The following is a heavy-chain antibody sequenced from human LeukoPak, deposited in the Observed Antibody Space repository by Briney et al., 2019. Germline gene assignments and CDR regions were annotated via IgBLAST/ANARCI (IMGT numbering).Heavy chain of an antibody. CDR1: GGSISSSSYY. CDR2: IYYSGST. J-gene: IGHJ6*03. V-gene: IGHV4-39*01. Sequence: IPSETLSLTCTVSGGSISSSSYYWGWIRQPPGKGLEWIGSIYYSGSTYYNPSLKSRVTISVDTSKNQFSLKLSSVTAADTAVYYCARLGRCDTCALRYFDWYITDYYYYYMDVWGKGPRSPSP. D-gene: IGHD3-9*01. CDR3: ARLGRCDTCALRYFDWYITDYYYYYMDV.